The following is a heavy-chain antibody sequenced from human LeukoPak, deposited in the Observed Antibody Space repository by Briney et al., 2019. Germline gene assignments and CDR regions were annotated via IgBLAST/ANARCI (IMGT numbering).Heavy chain of an antibody. D-gene: IGHD5-18*01. J-gene: IGHJ1*01. CDR1: GYTFTGYY. CDR2: INPNSGGT. Sequence: ASVKVSCKASGYTFTGYYMHWVRQAPGQGLEWMGWINPNSGGTNYAQKFQGRVTMTRDTSISTAYMELSRLRSDGTAVYYCARGAMAPVPGFQHWGQGTLVTVSS. CDR3: ARGAMAPVPGFQH. V-gene: IGHV1-2*02.